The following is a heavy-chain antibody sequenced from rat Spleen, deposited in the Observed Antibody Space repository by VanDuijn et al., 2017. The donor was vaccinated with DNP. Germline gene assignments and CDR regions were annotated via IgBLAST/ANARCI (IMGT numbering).Heavy chain of an antibody. CDR2: VTSGGGTT. CDR1: GFTFSNYD. D-gene: IGHD1-11*01. V-gene: IGHV5S11*01. CDR3: ARRYGFDY. Sequence: EVQLVESGGGLVQPGRSMKLSCGVSGFTFSNYDMAWVRQAPTKGLEWVASVTSGGGTTYYRDSVRGRFTISRDNAKNTLYLQMNSLRSEETATYYCARRYGFDYWGQGVMVTVSS. J-gene: IGHJ2*01.